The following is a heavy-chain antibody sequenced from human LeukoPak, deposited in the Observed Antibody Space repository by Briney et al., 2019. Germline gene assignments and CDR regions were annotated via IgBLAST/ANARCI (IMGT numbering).Heavy chain of an antibody. J-gene: IGHJ4*02. Sequence: GGSLRLSCAASGFTFSTYWMSWIRQAPGKGLEWVANIKHDGSEKHYVDSVKGRFTISRDNAKSSLYLQMSSLRADDTAVYYCARDRALYDSRRGYYYTEDDYWGQGTLVIVSS. D-gene: IGHD3-22*01. CDR2: IKHDGSEK. CDR1: GFTFSTYW. V-gene: IGHV3-7*01. CDR3: ARDRALYDSRRGYYYTEDDY.